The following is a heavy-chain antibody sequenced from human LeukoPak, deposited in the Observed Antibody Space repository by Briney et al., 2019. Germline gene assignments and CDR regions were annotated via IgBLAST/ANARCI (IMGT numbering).Heavy chain of an antibody. CDR3: AKAEMATRHFDY. D-gene: IGHD5-24*01. V-gene: IGHV3-23*01. Sequence: GGSLRLSCAASGFTFSSYAMSWVRQAPGKGLELVSAISGSGGSTFYADSVKGRFTISRDNSKNTLYLQMNSLRAGGTAVYYCAKAEMATRHFDYWGQGTLVTVSS. CDR1: GFTFSSYA. J-gene: IGHJ4*02. CDR2: ISGSGGST.